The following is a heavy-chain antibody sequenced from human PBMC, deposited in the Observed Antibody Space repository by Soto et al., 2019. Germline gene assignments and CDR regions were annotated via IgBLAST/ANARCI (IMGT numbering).Heavy chain of an antibody. CDR3: ARIRGYWYGLDI. V-gene: IGHV3-23*01. CDR2: ITGTGGNT. Sequence: GGSLRLSCAGSGFTLSTYGMTWVRQAPGKGLEWVSAITGTGGNTYYVDSVKGRFTSSRDNSKNMLYLQMNSVRVEDTAVYYCARIRGYWYGLDIWGQGTTVTVSS. CDR1: GFTLSTYG. J-gene: IGHJ6*02.